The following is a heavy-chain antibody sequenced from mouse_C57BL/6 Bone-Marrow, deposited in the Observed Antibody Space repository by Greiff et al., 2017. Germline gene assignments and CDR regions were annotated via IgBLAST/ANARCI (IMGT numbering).Heavy chain of an antibody. CDR2: IDPETGGT. CDR3: TRPYYNDFDY. J-gene: IGHJ2*01. CDR1: GYTFTDYE. D-gene: IGHD2-12*01. V-gene: IGHV1-15*01. Sequence: QVQLKESGAELVRPGASVTLSCKASGYTFTDYEMHWVKQTPVHGLEWIGAIDPETGGTAYNQKFKGKAILTADKSSSTAYMALRSLTSEDSAVYYCTRPYYNDFDYWGQGTTLTVSS.